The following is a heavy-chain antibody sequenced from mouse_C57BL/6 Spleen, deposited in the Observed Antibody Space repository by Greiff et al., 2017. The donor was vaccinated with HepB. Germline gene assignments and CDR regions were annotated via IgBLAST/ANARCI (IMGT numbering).Heavy chain of an antibody. CDR2: ISNLAYSI. Sequence: EVKLVESGGGLVQPGGSLKLSCAASGFTFSDYGMAWVRQAPRKGPEWVAFISNLAYSIYYADTVTGRFTISRENAKNTLYLEMSSLRSEDTAMYYCARLPYDYAMDYWGQGTSVTVSS. V-gene: IGHV5-15*04. J-gene: IGHJ4*01. D-gene: IGHD1-1*01. CDR1: GFTFSDYG. CDR3: ARLPYDYAMDY.